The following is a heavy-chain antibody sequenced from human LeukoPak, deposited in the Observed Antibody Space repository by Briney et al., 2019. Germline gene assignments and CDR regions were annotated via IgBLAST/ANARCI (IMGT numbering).Heavy chain of an antibody. CDR1: GYTFTSYG. V-gene: IGHV1-18*01. Sequence: ASVKVSCKASGYTFTSYGISWVRQAPGQGLEWMGWISAYNGNTNYAQKLQGRVTMTTDTSTSTVYMELSSLRSEDTAVYYCAREVGDIVVVPAAMFYWFDPWGQGTLVTVSS. J-gene: IGHJ5*02. CDR3: AREVGDIVVVPAAMFYWFDP. D-gene: IGHD2-2*01. CDR2: ISAYNGNT.